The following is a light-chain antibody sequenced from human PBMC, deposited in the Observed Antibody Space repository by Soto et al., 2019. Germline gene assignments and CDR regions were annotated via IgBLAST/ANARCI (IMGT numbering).Light chain of an antibody. CDR3: SSYSSTSTLYV. CDR1: SSDIGAYNY. V-gene: IGLV2-14*01. Sequence: QSVLTQPASVSGSPGQSITISCIGTSSDIGAYNYVSWYQQHPGKVPKLMIYEVTNRPSGLSNRFSGSKSGNTASLTISGLQAEDEAEYFCSSYSSTSTLYVFXTGTKVTVL. CDR2: EVT. J-gene: IGLJ1*01.